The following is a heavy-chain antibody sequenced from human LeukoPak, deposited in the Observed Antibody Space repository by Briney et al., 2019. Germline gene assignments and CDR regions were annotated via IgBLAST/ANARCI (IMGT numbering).Heavy chain of an antibody. V-gene: IGHV3-66*01. D-gene: IGHD5-12*01. CDR2: IYSGGST. CDR3: ARYGGYSGYDGGIDY. CDR1: GFTVSSIY. Sequence: GGSLRLSCAVSGFTVSSIYMTWVRQAPGKGLEWVSIIYSGGSTYYADSVKGRFTISRDNSKNTLYLQMNSLRAEDTAVYYCARYGGYSGYDGGIDYGRQGTLVTVSS. J-gene: IGHJ4*02.